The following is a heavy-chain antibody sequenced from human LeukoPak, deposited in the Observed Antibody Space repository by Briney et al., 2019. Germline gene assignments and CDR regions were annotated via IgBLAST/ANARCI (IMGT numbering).Heavy chain of an antibody. Sequence: QTGGSLRLSCAASGFTFNNYAMSWVRQAPGKGLEWVSTINASGISTYYSDSVKGRFTISRDNSKNTLYLQMNSLRAEDTAVYYCAKGDNDILTGYYNSFDYWGQGTLVTVSS. CDR1: GFTFNNYA. J-gene: IGHJ4*02. CDR3: AKGDNDILTGYYNSFDY. CDR2: INASGIST. V-gene: IGHV3-23*01. D-gene: IGHD3-9*01.